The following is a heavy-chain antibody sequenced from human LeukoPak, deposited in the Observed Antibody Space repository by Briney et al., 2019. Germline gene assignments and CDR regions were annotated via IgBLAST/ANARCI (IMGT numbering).Heavy chain of an antibody. CDR1: GFTFSSYA. J-gene: IGHJ4*02. CDR3: AKDQTAAITNDY. D-gene: IGHD2-2*01. Sequence: GGSLRLSCAASGFTFSSYAMSWVRQAPGKGLEWVSAISGSGGSTYYADSVKGRFTISRDNSKNTLYLQMNNLRAEDTAVYYCAKDQTAAITNDYWGQGTLVTVSS. CDR2: ISGSGGST. V-gene: IGHV3-23*01.